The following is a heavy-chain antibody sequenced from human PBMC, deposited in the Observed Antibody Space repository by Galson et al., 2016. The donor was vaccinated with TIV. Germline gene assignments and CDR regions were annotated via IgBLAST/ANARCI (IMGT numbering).Heavy chain of an antibody. J-gene: IGHJ5*02. CDR1: GYSFTNYW. CDR3: ARGVSTESGWLDP. Sequence: QSGAEVKKPGESLRISCKGSGYSFTNYWINWVRQMPGKGLEWMGRIDPSDSYINYSPSFEGHVTISADRSSTTAYLHWSSLRASDTAIYYCARGVSTESGWLDPWGQGTMVTVSS. CDR2: IDPSDSYI. D-gene: IGHD5/OR15-5a*01. V-gene: IGHV5-10-1*01.